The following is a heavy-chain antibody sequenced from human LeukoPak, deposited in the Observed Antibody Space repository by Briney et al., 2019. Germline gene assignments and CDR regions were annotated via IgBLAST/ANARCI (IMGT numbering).Heavy chain of an antibody. V-gene: IGHV3-21*04. J-gene: IGHJ4*02. Sequence: PGGSLRLSCAASGFTFSGYSMNWVRQAPGKGLEWVSSITSTSSYIYQADSVEGRFTISRDNAKNSLYLQMNSLRAEDTAVYYCAKVRYVDTVMVTPVDYWGQGTLVTVSS. D-gene: IGHD5-18*01. CDR3: AKVRYVDTVMVTPVDY. CDR2: ITSTSSYI. CDR1: GFTFSGYS.